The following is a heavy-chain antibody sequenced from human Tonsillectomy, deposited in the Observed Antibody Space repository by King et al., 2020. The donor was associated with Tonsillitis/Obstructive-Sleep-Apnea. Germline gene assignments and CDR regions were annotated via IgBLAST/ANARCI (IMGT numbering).Heavy chain of an antibody. D-gene: IGHD3-10*01. CDR3: ARDSSGGGSGSYSYYYMDV. CDR1: GGSISSYY. J-gene: IGHJ6*03. Sequence: QLQESGPGLVKPSETLSLTCTVSGGSISSYYWSWIRQPPGKGLEWIGYIYYSGSTSYNPSLKSRVTISVDPSKNQFSLKLSSVTAADTAVYYCARDSSGGGSGSYSYYYMDVWGKGTTVTVSS. CDR2: IYYSGST. V-gene: IGHV4-59*01.